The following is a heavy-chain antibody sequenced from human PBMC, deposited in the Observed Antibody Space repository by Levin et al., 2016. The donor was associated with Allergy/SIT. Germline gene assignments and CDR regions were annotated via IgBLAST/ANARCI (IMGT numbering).Heavy chain of an antibody. V-gene: IGHV5-51*01. J-gene: IGHJ5*02. CDR3: ARRRSEYCSSSNCYEFDP. CDR1: GYGFTSYW. Sequence: GESLKISCKGSGYGFTSYWIAWVRQMPGKGLEWMGIIYPRDSDTRYSPSFQGQVTISVDKSITTAYLQWSSLEASDTAIYYCARRRSEYCSSSNCYEFDPWGQGTLVTVSS. CDR2: IYPRDSDT. D-gene: IGHD2-2*01.